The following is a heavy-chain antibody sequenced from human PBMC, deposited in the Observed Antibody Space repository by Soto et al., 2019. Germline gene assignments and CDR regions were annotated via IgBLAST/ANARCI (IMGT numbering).Heavy chain of an antibody. CDR3: AKDAISMVRGVNNWFDP. CDR2: ISGGGGVST. V-gene: IGHV3-23*01. D-gene: IGHD3-10*01. J-gene: IGHJ5*02. CDR1: GFTFSSYA. Sequence: PGGALRLSYAASGFTFSSYAMTWVRQAPGKGLEWVSGISGGGGVSTYYADSVKGRFNISRDNSMNTLYLQMNRLRAEDTAVYYCAKDAISMVRGVNNWFDPWGQGTLVTVSS.